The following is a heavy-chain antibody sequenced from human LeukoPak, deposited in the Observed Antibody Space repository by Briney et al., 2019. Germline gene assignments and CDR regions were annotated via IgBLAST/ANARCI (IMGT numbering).Heavy chain of an antibody. J-gene: IGHJ4*02. V-gene: IGHV5-51*06. CDR1: GYSFTNHW. CDR3: ARGIAEAAVTKFDY. D-gene: IGHD6-13*01. CDR2: IYPGDADT. Sequence: GESLKISCKGSGYSFTNHWIGWVRQMPGGGLEWMGIIYPGDADTRYSPSFQGQVTISADKSIGTAYLQWGSVKASDSGMYYCARGIAEAAVTKFDYWGQGTLVTVSS.